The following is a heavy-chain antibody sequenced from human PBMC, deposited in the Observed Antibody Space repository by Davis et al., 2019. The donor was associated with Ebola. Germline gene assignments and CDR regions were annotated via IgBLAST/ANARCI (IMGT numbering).Heavy chain of an antibody. Sequence: PGGSLRLSCAASGFTFSSYGMHWVRQAPGKGLEWVAVIWYDGSNKYYADSVKGRFTISRDSSKNTLYLQMNSLRAEDTAVYYCARDTVGATVYYYYYYGMDVWGQGTTVTVSS. CDR3: ARDTVGATVYYYYYYGMDV. V-gene: IGHV3-33*08. J-gene: IGHJ6*02. CDR1: GFTFSSYG. D-gene: IGHD1-26*01. CDR2: IWYDGSNK.